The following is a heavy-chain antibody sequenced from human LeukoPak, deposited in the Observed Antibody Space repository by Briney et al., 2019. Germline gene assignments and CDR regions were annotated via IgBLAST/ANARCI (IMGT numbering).Heavy chain of an antibody. CDR2: MNPNRGNT. CDR1: GYTFTSYD. D-gene: IGHD6-13*01. V-gene: IGHV1-8*01. J-gene: IGHJ4*02. Sequence: ASVKVSCKASGYTFTSYDINWVRQATGQGLEWMGWMNPNRGNTGYAQKFQGRVTMTRNTSISTAYMELSSLRSEDTAVYYCARGRYSSRRPFSDYWGQGTLVTVSS. CDR3: ARGRYSSRRPFSDY.